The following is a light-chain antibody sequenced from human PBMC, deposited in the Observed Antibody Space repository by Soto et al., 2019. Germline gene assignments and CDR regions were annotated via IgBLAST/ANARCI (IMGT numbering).Light chain of an antibody. CDR2: KAS. Sequence: DIQMTQSPSTLSASVGDRVTMTCRASQSISTWLAWYQQRPGRAPKLLIYKASTLEGGVPSTFSGSASGTESTVPISSLQPDDFATYYCPQYYTFPWTFGQGTKVEIK. V-gene: IGKV1-5*03. J-gene: IGKJ1*01. CDR1: QSISTW. CDR3: PQYYTFPWT.